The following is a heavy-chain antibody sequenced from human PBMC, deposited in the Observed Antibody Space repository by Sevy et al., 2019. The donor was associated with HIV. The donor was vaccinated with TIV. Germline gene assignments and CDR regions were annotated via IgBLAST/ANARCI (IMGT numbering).Heavy chain of an antibody. D-gene: IGHD6-6*01. CDR3: AREGESSSFGNWFDP. CDR1: GDSVSSNSAA. V-gene: IGHV6-1*01. J-gene: IGHJ5*02. Sequence: KQSQTLSLTCAISGDSVSSNSAAWNWIRQSPSRGLEWLGRTYYRSKWYNDYAVSVKSRITINPDTSKNQFSLQLNSVTPEDTAAYYCAREGESSSFGNWFDPWGQGTLVTVSS. CDR2: TYYRSKWYN.